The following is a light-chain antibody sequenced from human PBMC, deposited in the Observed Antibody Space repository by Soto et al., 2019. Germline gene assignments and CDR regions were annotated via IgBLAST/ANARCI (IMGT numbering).Light chain of an antibody. CDR3: QTWGTGIQV. J-gene: IGLJ2*01. Sequence: QPVLTQSPSASDSLGASVKLTCTLSSGHSSYAIAWHQQQPDKGPRYLMKLNSDGSHSKGDGIPDRFSGSSSGAERYLIISSLQSEDEADYYCQTWGTGIQVFGGGTQLTVL. CDR2: LNSDGSH. V-gene: IGLV4-69*01. CDR1: SGHSSYA.